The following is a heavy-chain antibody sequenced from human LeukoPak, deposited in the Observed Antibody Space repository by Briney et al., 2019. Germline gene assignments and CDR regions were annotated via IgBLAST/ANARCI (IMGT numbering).Heavy chain of an antibody. CDR3: ARDCSGGICYSGRYYYYGLDV. Sequence: QSGGSLRLSCATSGFTVSSNYMTWVRQAPGKGLEWVSVIYSGGSTYYADSVKGRFTISRDNSKNTLYLQMNSLRAEDTAVYYCARDCSGGICYSGRYYYYGLDVWGQGTTVTVSS. CDR1: GFTVSSNY. D-gene: IGHD2-15*01. CDR2: IYSGGST. V-gene: IGHV3-53*01. J-gene: IGHJ6*02.